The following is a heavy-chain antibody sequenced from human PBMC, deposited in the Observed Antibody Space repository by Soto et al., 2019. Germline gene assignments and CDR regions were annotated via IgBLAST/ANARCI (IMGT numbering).Heavy chain of an antibody. J-gene: IGHJ5*02. CDR3: ARHIWSGYYPSYNWFDP. D-gene: IGHD3-3*01. Sequence: GESLKISCKGSGYSFPSYWIGWVRQMPGKGLEWMGIIYPGDSDTRDSPSFQGQVTISADKSISTAYLQWSSLKASDTAMYDCARHIWSGYYPSYNWFDPWGQGTLVTVSS. V-gene: IGHV5-51*01. CDR1: GYSFPSYW. CDR2: IYPGDSDT.